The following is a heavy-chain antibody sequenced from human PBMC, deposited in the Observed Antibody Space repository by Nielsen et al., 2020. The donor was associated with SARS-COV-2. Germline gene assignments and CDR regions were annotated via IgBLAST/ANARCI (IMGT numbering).Heavy chain of an antibody. J-gene: IGHJ4*02. CDR1: GFTFSRYT. D-gene: IGHD6-19*01. CDR3: AREMSGVAGPDY. Sequence: GESLKISCAASGFTFSRYTMNWVRQAPGKGLEWVSSITSSSSYIYYADSVKGRFTISRDNSKNTLYLQMNSLRAEDTAVYYCAREMSGVAGPDYWGQGTLVTVSS. V-gene: IGHV3-21*01. CDR2: ITSSSSYI.